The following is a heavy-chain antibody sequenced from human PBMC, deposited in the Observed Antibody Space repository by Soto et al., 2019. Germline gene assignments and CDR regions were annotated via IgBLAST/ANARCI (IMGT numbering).Heavy chain of an antibody. CDR3: ARPLTVTTNYYYGMDV. Sequence: ASVKVSCKASGGTFSSYAISWVRQAPGQGLEWMGGIIPIFGTANYAQKFQGRVTITADESTSTAYMELSSLRSEDTAVYYCARPLTVTTNYYYGMDVWGQGTTVTVSS. CDR1: GGTFSSYA. D-gene: IGHD1-7*01. V-gene: IGHV1-69*13. J-gene: IGHJ6*02. CDR2: IIPIFGTA.